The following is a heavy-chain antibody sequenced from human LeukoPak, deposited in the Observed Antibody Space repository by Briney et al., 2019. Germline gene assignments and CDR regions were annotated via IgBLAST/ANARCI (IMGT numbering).Heavy chain of an antibody. J-gene: IGHJ4*02. Sequence: GGSLRLSCAASGFTFGSYAMHWVRQAPGRGLEWVAGISYDGTNKYYADSVKGRFTISRDNSKNTLYLQMNSLRTDDTAVYYCAREAGSMPAPEKHFDYWGQGTQVTVSS. D-gene: IGHD6-13*01. CDR1: GFTFGSYA. V-gene: IGHV3-30-3*01. CDR2: ISYDGTNK. CDR3: AREAGSMPAPEKHFDY.